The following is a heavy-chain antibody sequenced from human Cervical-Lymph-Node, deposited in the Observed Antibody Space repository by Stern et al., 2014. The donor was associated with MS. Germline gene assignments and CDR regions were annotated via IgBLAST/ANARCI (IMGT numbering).Heavy chain of an antibody. CDR3: ARRGDFDAFDI. CDR1: AYTFTGYY. J-gene: IGHJ3*02. CDR2: INPNSGGT. Sequence: VQLVESGAEVKKPGASMNVSCKASAYTFTGYYIHWVRQAPGQGLEWMGRINPNSGGTSYAQKFQGRVTMTSDTSISTAYVELTRLTSDDTAVYYCARRGDFDAFDIWGQGTMVTVSS. D-gene: IGHD2-21*02. V-gene: IGHV1-2*06.